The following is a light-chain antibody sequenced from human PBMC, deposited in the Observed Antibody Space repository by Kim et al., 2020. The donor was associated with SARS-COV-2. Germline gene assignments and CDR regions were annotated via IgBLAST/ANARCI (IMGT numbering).Light chain of an antibody. Sequence: VSPGGRATLSCRASQSVDNYLAWYQQKPGQAPRLLIYDASNRATGIPARFSGSGSGTDFTLTISSLEPEDFAVYYCQQRSNWPLTFGGGTKVDIK. CDR1: QSVDNY. CDR3: QQRSNWPLT. V-gene: IGKV3-11*01. CDR2: DAS. J-gene: IGKJ4*01.